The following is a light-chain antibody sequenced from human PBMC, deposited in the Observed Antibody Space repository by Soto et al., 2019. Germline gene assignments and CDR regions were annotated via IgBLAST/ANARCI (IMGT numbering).Light chain of an antibody. Sequence: ETMMTQSPDTLSVNLGERATLSCRASQSLRSSLAWYQQKPGQAPRLLIYDASTRATGIPARFSGSGSGTDFTLTISGLQSEDFAVYYCQQYNNWPQTFGQGTKVDIK. CDR1: QSLRSS. CDR3: QQYNNWPQT. V-gene: IGKV3-15*01. CDR2: DAS. J-gene: IGKJ1*01.